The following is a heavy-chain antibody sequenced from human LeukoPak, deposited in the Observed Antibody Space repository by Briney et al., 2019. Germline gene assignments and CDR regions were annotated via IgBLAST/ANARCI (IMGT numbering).Heavy chain of an antibody. J-gene: IGHJ4*02. CDR1: GFIFSAYW. CDR2: MKGDGSEI. CDR3: VVLSGWYGVLDY. Sequence: GGSLRLSCAASGFIFSAYWMMWARQAPGKGLEWVANMKGDGSEIHYVDSVKGRFTISRDIARNSLFLQMNSLRAEDTAVYYCVVLSGWYGVLDYWGQGTLVTVSS. D-gene: IGHD6-19*01. V-gene: IGHV3-7*01.